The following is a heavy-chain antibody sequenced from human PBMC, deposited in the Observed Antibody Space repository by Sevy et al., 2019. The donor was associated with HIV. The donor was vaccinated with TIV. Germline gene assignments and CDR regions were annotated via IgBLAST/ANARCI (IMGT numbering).Heavy chain of an antibody. V-gene: IGHV1-69*13. J-gene: IGHJ6*02. CDR3: ARDGMEGYDFWSGYYGENYYYYYGMDV. CDR1: GGTFSSYA. Sequence: ASVKVSCKASGGTFSSYAISWVRQAPGQGLEWMGGIIPIFGTANYAQKFQGRVTITADESTSTAYMELSSLRSEDTAVYYCARDGMEGYDFWSGYYGENYYYYYGMDVWGQGTTVTVSS. CDR2: IIPIFGTA. D-gene: IGHD3-3*01.